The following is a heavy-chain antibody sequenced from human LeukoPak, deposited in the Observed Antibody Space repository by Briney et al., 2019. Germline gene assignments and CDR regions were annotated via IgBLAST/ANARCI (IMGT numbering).Heavy chain of an antibody. CDR2: IWFDASNP. CDR1: GFSFRTSG. V-gene: IGHV3-33*01. D-gene: IGHD3-10*01. Sequence: PGGSLRLSCAVSGFSFRTSGMHWVRQAPGKGLEWVALIWFDASNPHYVDSVKGRFTISRDNSKNTLFLQMDSLRAEDTAVYYCARAAWFGEKTWYLDLWGRGTLVTVSS. CDR3: ARAAWFGEKTWYLDL. J-gene: IGHJ2*01.